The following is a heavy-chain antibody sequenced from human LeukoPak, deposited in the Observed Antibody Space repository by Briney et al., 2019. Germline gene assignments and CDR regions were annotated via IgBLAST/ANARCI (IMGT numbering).Heavy chain of an antibody. V-gene: IGHV3-23*01. D-gene: IGHD3-10*01. J-gene: IGHJ5*02. Sequence: GGSLRLSCAASRFTFSNYAMTGVRQAPGQGREGVSAIRGRGGRTYYADSLKGRFTISRDNSKNTLYLQMTSLRAEDRAVYYCAKPLLLFSSDSFDPWGQGTLVTVSS. CDR3: AKPLLLFSSDSFDP. CDR2: IRGRGGRT. CDR1: RFTFSNYA.